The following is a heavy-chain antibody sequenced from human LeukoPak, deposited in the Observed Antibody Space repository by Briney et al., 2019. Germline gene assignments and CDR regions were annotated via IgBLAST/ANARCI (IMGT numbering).Heavy chain of an antibody. D-gene: IGHD3-9*01. CDR3: ARVAGYFDWEYYFDY. Sequence: PGGSLRPSCAASGFTFSSYEMNWVRQAPGKGLECVSYISSGGDTIYYADSVKGRFTISRDNAKNSLYLQMNSLRAEDTAVYYCARVAGYFDWEYYFDYWGQGTLVTVSS. J-gene: IGHJ4*02. CDR1: GFTFSSYE. CDR2: ISSGGDTI. V-gene: IGHV3-48*03.